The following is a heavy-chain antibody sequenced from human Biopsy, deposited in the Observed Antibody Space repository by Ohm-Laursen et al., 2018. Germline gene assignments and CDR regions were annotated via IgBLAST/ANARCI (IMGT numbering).Heavy chain of an antibody. CDR2: IYYTGNT. J-gene: IGHJ2*01. CDR1: GGSVRGYY. Sequence: SDTLSLTCSVSGGSVRGYYWSWIRQPPGKGLQWIGYIYYTGNTDYNPSLQSRVTISVDTSKNHFSLRLRSMTPADTAMYYCARDRGYYSDRTVPGYFDLWGRGTLVTVSS. D-gene: IGHD3-22*01. CDR3: ARDRGYYSDRTVPGYFDL. V-gene: IGHV4-59*02.